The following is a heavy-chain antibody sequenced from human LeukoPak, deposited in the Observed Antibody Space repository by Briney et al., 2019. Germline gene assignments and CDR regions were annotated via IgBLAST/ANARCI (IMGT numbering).Heavy chain of an antibody. CDR3: AKEKSGYYGSGSYWFDS. CDR1: GFTFSNYA. J-gene: IGHJ5*01. CDR2: ISGSATRT. D-gene: IGHD3-10*01. Sequence: PGGSLRLSCVASGFTFSNYAISWVRQAPGKGLEWVSAISGSATRTYDADSVKGRFTISRDNSKNTVYLQMTSLRAEDTAIYYCAKEKSGYYGSGSYWFDSWGQGTRVTVSS. V-gene: IGHV3-23*01.